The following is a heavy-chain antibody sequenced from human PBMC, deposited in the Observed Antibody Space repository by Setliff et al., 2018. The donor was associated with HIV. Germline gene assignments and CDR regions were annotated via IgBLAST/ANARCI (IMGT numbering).Heavy chain of an antibody. J-gene: IGHJ6*03. Sequence: SVKVSCKASGGTFSSYAISWVRQAPGQGLEWMGGIIPIFGTANYVQKFQGRVTITADESTSTAYMELSSLRSEDTAVYYCARGIRGSSQGYYYYYMDVWGKGTTVTVSS. CDR1: GGTFSSYA. V-gene: IGHV1-69*13. CDR3: ARGIRGSSQGYYYYYMDV. CDR2: IIPIFGTA. D-gene: IGHD6-6*01.